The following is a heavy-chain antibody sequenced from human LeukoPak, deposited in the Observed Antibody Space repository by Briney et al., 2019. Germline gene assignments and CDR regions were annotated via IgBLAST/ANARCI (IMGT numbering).Heavy chain of an antibody. V-gene: IGHV3-23*01. CDR1: GFTFNDYA. CDR2: ISVSGADT. Sequence: GGSLRLSCAGSGFTFNDYAMNWVRQAPGKGLEWVSGISVSGADTNYAASVRGRFIVSRDRSRNTLFLQMNRLRPDDTAIYYCAKVVQMSIMWDGFDVWGQGTMVTVSS. CDR3: AKVVQMSIMWDGFDV. D-gene: IGHD5-24*01. J-gene: IGHJ3*01.